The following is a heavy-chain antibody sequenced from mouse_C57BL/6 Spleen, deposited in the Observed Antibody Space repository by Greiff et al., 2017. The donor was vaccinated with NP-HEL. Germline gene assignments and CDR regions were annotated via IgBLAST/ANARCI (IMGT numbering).Heavy chain of an antibody. CDR1: GFTFSSYA. CDR3: ARDNPFYYFDY. Sequence: EVMLVESGGGLVKPGGSLKLSCAASGFTFSSYAMSWVRQTPEKRLEWVATISDGGSYTYYPDNVKGRFTISRDTAKNNLYLQMSHLKSEDTAMYYCARDNPFYYFDYWGQGTTLTVSS. V-gene: IGHV5-4*01. J-gene: IGHJ2*01. CDR2: ISDGGSYT.